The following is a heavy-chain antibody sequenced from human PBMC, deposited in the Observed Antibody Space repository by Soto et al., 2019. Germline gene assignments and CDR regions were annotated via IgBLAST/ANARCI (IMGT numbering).Heavy chain of an antibody. D-gene: IGHD3-9*01. CDR1: GFTFSSYW. CDR2: IKEDGSEK. V-gene: IGHV3-7*01. Sequence: EVQLVESGGGLVQPGGSLRLSCAASGFTFSSYWMSWVRQAPGKGLEWVANIKEDGSEKYYVDSVKGRFTISRDNAKNSLYLQMNSLRAEDTAVYYCAREGRANVLQYFDWSRPLDYWGQGTLVTVSS. CDR3: AREGRANVLQYFDWSRPLDY. J-gene: IGHJ4*02.